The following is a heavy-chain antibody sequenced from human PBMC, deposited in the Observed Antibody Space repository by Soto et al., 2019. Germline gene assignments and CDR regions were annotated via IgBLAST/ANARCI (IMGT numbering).Heavy chain of an antibody. CDR3: AREGEGSGSYPEHYYYYYGMDV. CDR1: GFTFSGYW. J-gene: IGHJ6*02. D-gene: IGHD1-26*01. CDR2: IKQDGSEK. Sequence: GGSLRLSCAASGFTFSGYWMSWVRQAPGKWLEWVANIKQDGSEKYYVDSVKGRFTISRDNAKNSLYLQMNSLRAEDTAVYYCAREGEGSGSYPEHYYYYYGMDVWGQGXTVTVYS. V-gene: IGHV3-7*03.